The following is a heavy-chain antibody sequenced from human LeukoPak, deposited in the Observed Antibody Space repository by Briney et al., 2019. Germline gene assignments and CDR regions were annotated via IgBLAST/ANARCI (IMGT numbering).Heavy chain of an antibody. CDR1: GGSISSSSYY. D-gene: IGHD5-24*01. J-gene: IGHJ6*03. Sequence: PSETLSLTCTVSGGSISSSSYYWGWIRQPPGKGLEWIGSIYYSGSTYYNPSLKSRVTISVDTSKNQFSLKLSSVTAADTAVYYCATDTKRWLRNYYYYYMDVWGKGTTVTVSS. V-gene: IGHV4-39*02. CDR3: ATDTKRWLRNYYYYYMDV. CDR2: IYYSGST.